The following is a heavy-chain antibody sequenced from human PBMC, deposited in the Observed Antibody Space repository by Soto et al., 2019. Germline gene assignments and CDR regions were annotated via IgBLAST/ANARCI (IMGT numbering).Heavy chain of an antibody. D-gene: IGHD1-26*01. J-gene: IGHJ4*02. CDR3: ARGGPLWEHFDY. CDR2: IYYSGST. Sequence: PSETLSLTCTVSGGSISSYYWSWIRQPPGKGLEWIGYIYYSGSTNYNPSLKSRVTISVDTSKNQFSLKLSSVTAADTAVYYCARGGPLWEHFDYWGQGTLVPVSS. CDR1: GGSISSYY. V-gene: IGHV4-59*01.